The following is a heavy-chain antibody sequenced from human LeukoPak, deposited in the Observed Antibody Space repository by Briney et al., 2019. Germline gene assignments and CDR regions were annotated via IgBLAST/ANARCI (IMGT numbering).Heavy chain of an antibody. V-gene: IGHV3-11*01. J-gene: IGHJ4*02. CDR1: GFTFSDYY. Sequence: GGSLRLSCAASGFTFSDYYMSWIRQAPGKGLEWVSYIGSSGSTIYYADSVKGRFTISRDNAKNSLYLQMNSLRAEYTAVYYCARGSDTAMVPLSYWGQGTLVTVSS. D-gene: IGHD5-18*01. CDR2: IGSSGSTI. CDR3: ARGSDTAMVPLSY.